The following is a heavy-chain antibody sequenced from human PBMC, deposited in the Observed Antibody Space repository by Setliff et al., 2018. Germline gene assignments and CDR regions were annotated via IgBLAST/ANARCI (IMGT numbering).Heavy chain of an antibody. CDR2: INHSGNT. V-gene: IGHV4-38-2*01. CDR3: ARAIGPTSQLLLEWFPHYYYYYYMDV. D-gene: IGHD3-3*01. CDR1: GFSISSGYY. Sequence: SETLSLTCAVSGFSISSGYYWGWIRQPPGKGLEWIAEINHSGNTNFNPSLKSRVTISVDTSKNQFSLKLSSVTAADTAVYYCARAIGPTSQLLLEWFPHYYYYYYMDVWGKGTTVTVSS. J-gene: IGHJ6*03.